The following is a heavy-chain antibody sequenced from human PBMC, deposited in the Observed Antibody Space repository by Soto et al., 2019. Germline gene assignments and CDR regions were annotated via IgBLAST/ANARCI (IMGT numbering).Heavy chain of an antibody. Sequence: QVQLVQSGAEVKKPGSSVKVSCKASGGTFSSYTISWVRQAPGQGLEWMGRIIPILGIANYAQKFQGRVTITADKSTSTAYMELSSLRSEDTAVYYWARAKGAGAVGEGWGQGTLVTVSS. CDR3: ARAKGAGAVGEG. CDR1: GGTFSSYT. CDR2: IIPILGIA. V-gene: IGHV1-69*02. D-gene: IGHD3-16*01. J-gene: IGHJ4*02.